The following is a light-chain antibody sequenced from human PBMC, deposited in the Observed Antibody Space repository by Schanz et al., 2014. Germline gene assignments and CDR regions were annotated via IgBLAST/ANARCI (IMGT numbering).Light chain of an antibody. CDR2: GTS. Sequence: EIVLTQSPGTLSLSPGERAILSCRASQSVHRNYLAWHQQKPGQAPRLLIYGTSIRATGIPDRFSGSGSGTDFTLTISRLEPEDSAVYYCQHYGSPPLTFGPGTTVDIK. CDR1: QSVHRNY. J-gene: IGKJ3*01. V-gene: IGKV3-20*01. CDR3: QHYGSPPLT.